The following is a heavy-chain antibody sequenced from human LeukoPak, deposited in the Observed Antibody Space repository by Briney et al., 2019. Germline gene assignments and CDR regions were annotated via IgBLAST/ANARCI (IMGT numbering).Heavy chain of an antibody. J-gene: IGHJ5*02. CDR1: GFTFRGYA. V-gene: IGHV3-23*01. CDR3: ARDHKYGDYVIS. D-gene: IGHD4-17*01. CDR2: ISGSGDST. Sequence: PGGSLRLSCAASGFTFRGYAMSWVRQAPGKGLEWVSTISGSGDSTYYADSVKGRFTISRDNSKNTLYLQMNSLRAEDTAVYYCARDHKYGDYVISWGQGTLVTVSS.